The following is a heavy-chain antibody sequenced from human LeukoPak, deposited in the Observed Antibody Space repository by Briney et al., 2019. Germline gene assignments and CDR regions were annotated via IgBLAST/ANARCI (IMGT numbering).Heavy chain of an antibody. CDR2: ISGGGAGT. V-gene: IGHV3-23*01. D-gene: IGHD3-9*01. Sequence: PWGSLRLSCAASGLTFSFYAMTWVRQAPGKGLEWVSSISGGGAGTYYADSVRGRFTISRDNSKNTLYLQMNSLRAEDTALYYCAKDFVRYNIQFDYWGQGALVTVSS. CDR3: AKDFVRYNIQFDY. J-gene: IGHJ4*02. CDR1: GLTFSFYA.